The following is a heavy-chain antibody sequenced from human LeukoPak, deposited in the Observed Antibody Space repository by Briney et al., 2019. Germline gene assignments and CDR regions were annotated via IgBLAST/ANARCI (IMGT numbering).Heavy chain of an antibody. J-gene: IGHJ5*02. CDR3: ARVVRDTVVVPAVYWFDP. CDR1: GYNFAGYA. CDR2: VNGGDGNT. D-gene: IGHD2-2*01. Sequence: GASVKVSCKASGYNFAGYAMHWVRQAPGQSLEWMGRVNGGDGNTKYSQNFQGRITITRDTSASTGYMELSSLTSEDTAVYYCARVVRDTVVVPAVYWFDPWGQGTLVTVSS. V-gene: IGHV1-3*01.